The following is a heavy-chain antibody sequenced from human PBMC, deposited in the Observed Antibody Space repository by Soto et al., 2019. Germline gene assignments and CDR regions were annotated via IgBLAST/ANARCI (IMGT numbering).Heavy chain of an antibody. V-gene: IGHV3-30-3*01. D-gene: IGHD2-15*01. CDR2: ISYDGSNK. CDR1: GFTFSSYA. J-gene: IGHJ5*02. CDR3: ARDGGYCSGGSCYSGVPWFDP. Sequence: GGSLRLSCAASGFTFSSYAMHWVRQAPGKGLEWVAVISYDGSNKYYADSVKGRFTISRDNSKNTLYLQMNSLRAEDTAVYYCARDGGYCSGGSCYSGVPWFDPWGQGTLVTVSS.